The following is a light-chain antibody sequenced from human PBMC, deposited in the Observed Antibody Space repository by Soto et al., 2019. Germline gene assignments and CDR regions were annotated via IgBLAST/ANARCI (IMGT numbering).Light chain of an antibody. J-gene: IGKJ5*01. CDR3: QQRSNWPPIT. CDR1: QSVSRY. V-gene: IGKV3-11*01. Sequence: ETVLTQSPATLSLSPGARATLSCRASQSVSRYLAWYQQKPGQGPRLLIYDASNRATGIPARFSGSGSGTDFTLTISSLEPEDFAIYYCQQRSNWPPITFGQGTRLEIK. CDR2: DAS.